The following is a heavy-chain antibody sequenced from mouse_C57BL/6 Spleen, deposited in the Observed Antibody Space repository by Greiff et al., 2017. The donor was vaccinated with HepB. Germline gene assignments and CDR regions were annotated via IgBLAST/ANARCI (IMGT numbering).Heavy chain of an antibody. CDR1: GYSITSGYY. CDR3: ARVYGNYVDWYFDV. J-gene: IGHJ1*03. V-gene: IGHV3-6*01. Sequence: ESGPGLVKPSQSLSLTCSVTGYSITSGYYWNWIRQFPGNKLEWMGYISYDGSNNYNPSLKNRISITRDTSKNQFFLKLNSVTTEDTATYYCARVYGNYVDWYFDVWGTGTTVTVSS. CDR2: ISYDGSN. D-gene: IGHD2-1*01.